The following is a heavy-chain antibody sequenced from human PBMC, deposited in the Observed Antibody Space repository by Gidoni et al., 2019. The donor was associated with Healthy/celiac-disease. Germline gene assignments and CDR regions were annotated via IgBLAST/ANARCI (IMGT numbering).Heavy chain of an antibody. D-gene: IGHD4-17*01. CDR3: ARDLDYGGNFDAFDI. V-gene: IGHV4-39*07. J-gene: IGHJ3*02. Sequence: QLQLQESGPGLVKPSETLSLTYTVSGGSISSSSYYWGWIRQPPGKGLEWIGSIYSSGSTYYNPSLKSRVTISVDTSKNQFSLKLSSVTAADTAVYYCARDLDYGGNFDAFDIWGQGTMVTVSS. CDR2: IYSSGST. CDR1: GGSISSSSYY.